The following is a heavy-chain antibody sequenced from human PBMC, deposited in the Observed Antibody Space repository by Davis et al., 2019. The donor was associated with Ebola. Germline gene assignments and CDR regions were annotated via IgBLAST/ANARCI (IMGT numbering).Heavy chain of an antibody. Sequence: GSLRLSCTVSGGSISSYYWSWIRQPPGKGLEWIGYIYYSGSTNYNPSLKSRVTISVDTSKNQFSLKLSSVTAADTAVYYCARQEGVVVLNDAFDIWGQGTMVTVSS. J-gene: IGHJ3*02. D-gene: IGHD2-15*01. CDR1: GGSISSYY. CDR2: IYYSGST. V-gene: IGHV4-59*08. CDR3: ARQEGVVVLNDAFDI.